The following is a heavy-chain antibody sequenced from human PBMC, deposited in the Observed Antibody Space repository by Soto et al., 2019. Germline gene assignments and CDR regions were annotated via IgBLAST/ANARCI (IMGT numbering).Heavy chain of an antibody. CDR1: GFTFSSYA. V-gene: IGHV3-23*01. J-gene: IGHJ6*03. Sequence: EVQLLESGGGLVQPGGSLRLSCAASGFTFSSYAMSWVRQAPGKGLEWVSAISGSGGSTYYADSVKGRFTISRDNSKNTLYLQMNGLRAEDTAVYYCAKEGYCSGGSCYYYYYYYMDVWGKGTTVTVSS. CDR2: ISGSGGST. D-gene: IGHD2-15*01. CDR3: AKEGYCSGGSCYYYYYYYMDV.